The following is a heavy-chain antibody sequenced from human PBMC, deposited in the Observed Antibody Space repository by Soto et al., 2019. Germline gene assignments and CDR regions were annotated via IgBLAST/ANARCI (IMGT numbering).Heavy chain of an antibody. CDR3: ARGAFESMFGVVDSVYHGLDV. Sequence: PGGSLRLSCSASGFNFSSYGMHWVRQAPGKGLEWVAFIWFDGSGRFYADSVEGRFTISRDTSKKMLYLQMNGLRVDDTAIYYCARGAFESMFGVVDSVYHGLDVWGQGTTVTVSS. J-gene: IGHJ6*02. V-gene: IGHV3-30*02. CDR2: IWFDGSGR. CDR1: GFNFSSYG. D-gene: IGHD3-3*01.